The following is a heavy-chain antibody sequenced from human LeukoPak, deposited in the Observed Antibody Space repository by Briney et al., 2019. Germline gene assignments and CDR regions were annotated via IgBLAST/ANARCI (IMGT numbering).Heavy chain of an antibody. CDR1: GGTFSSYA. J-gene: IGHJ6*02. CDR2: IIPILGIT. V-gene: IGHV1-69*04. CDR3: ARDRGDESMDV. D-gene: IGHD3-10*01. Sequence: GSAVKDGCMASGGTFSSYAISWVRQAPGQGLEWMGRIIPILGITNYAQNTQGRVTITADKSTSPAYMELSSLRSEDTAVYYCARDRGDESMDVWGQGTPVTVSS.